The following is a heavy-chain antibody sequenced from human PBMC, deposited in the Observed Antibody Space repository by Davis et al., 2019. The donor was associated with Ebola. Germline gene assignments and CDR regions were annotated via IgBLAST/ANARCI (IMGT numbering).Heavy chain of an antibody. CDR1: GFTFTSSA. V-gene: IGHV1-58*02. CDR2: IVVGSGNT. Sequence: SVNVSCKASGFTFTSSAMQWVRQARGQRLEWIGWIVVGSGNTNYAQKFQERVTITRDMSTSTAYMELSSLRSEDTAVYYCAADLQLWLRGYYYYGMDVWGQGTTVTVSS. J-gene: IGHJ6*02. D-gene: IGHD5-18*01. CDR3: AADLQLWLRGYYYYGMDV.